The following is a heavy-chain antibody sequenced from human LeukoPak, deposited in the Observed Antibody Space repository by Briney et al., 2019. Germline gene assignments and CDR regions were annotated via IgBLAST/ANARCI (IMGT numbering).Heavy chain of an antibody. D-gene: IGHD2-21*01. Sequence: PGGSLRLSCAASGFTFSSYAMSWVRQAPGKGLEWVSAISGSGGSTYYADSVKGRFTISRDNSKNTLYLQMNSLRAEDTAVYYCAKVGSPAIDYYYYGMDVWGQGTTVTVSS. CDR3: AKVGSPAIDYYYYGMDV. CDR2: ISGSGGST. V-gene: IGHV3-23*01. J-gene: IGHJ6*02. CDR1: GFTFSSYA.